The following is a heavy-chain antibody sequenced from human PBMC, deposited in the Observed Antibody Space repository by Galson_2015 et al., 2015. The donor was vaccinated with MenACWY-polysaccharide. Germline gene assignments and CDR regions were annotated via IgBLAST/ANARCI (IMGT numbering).Heavy chain of an antibody. V-gene: IGHV5-51*01. CDR2: IYPGESDT. J-gene: IGHJ4*02. CDR1: GYSFTTHW. Sequence: QSGAEVKKPGESLTISCKGSGYSFTTHWIGWVRQMPGKGLEWMGIIYPGESDTRYSPSFQGQVTISADRSISTAYLQWSSLRASDTAMYYCARGRYSGTDSPCYFQYWGQGTLVTVSS. CDR3: ARGRYSGTDSPCYFQY. D-gene: IGHD5-12*01.